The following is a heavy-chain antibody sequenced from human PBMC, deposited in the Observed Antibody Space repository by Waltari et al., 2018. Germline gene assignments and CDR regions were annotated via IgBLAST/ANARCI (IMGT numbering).Heavy chain of an antibody. CDR2: MKSAWTGT. CDR3: VAEGSNSVHH. Sequence: EVQVVESGGGLVQPGGSLRLSCAASGFSFNTFWMHWVRQVPGKVLVRVSGMKSAWTGTKYADFVKGRFTISRDNGKNTLFLQMNSLKVDETAVYYCVAEGSNSVHHWGHGTLVTVSS. J-gene: IGHJ5*02. V-gene: IGHV3-74*03. CDR1: GFSFNTFW. D-gene: IGHD1-26*01.